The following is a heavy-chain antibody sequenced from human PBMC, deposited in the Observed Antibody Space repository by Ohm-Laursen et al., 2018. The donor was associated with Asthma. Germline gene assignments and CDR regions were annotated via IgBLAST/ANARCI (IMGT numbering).Heavy chain of an antibody. V-gene: IGHV3-30-3*01. D-gene: IGHD3-3*01. CDR3: ARDVMEWYLPAFDF. CDR1: GFTFRSYV. CDR2: GGSYYDGGLK. J-gene: IGHJ4*02. Sequence: SLRLSCAASGFTFRSYVMHWVRQAPGKGLEWVAVGGSYYDGGLKYYADSVNGRFTVSRDDSKNTLYLQMNSLRPDDTAVYYCARDVMEWYLPAFDFWGQGTLVTVSS.